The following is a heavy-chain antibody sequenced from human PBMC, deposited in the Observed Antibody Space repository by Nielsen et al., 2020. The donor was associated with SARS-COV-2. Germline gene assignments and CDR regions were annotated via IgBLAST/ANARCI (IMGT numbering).Heavy chain of an antibody. CDR1: GFTFSDYC. CDR2: ISSSSSYT. V-gene: IGHV3-11*03. J-gene: IGHJ4*02. CDR3: ARYYYDSSGILDY. Sequence: GESLKISCAASGFTFSDYCMSWIRQAPGKGLEWVSYISSSSSYTNYADSVKGRFTISRDNAKNSLYLQMNSLRAEDTAVYYCARYYYDSSGILDYWGQGTLVTVSS. D-gene: IGHD3-22*01.